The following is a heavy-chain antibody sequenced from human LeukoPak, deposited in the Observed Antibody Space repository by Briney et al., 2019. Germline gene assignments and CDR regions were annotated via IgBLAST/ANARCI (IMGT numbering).Heavy chain of an antibody. J-gene: IGHJ3*01. CDR2: IYSGGST. V-gene: IGHV3-66*01. CDR3: ARDQYSGYDY. CDR1: GFTFSNAW. Sequence: GGSLRLSCAASGFTFSNAWMSWVRQAPGKGLEWVSVIYSGGSTYYADSVKGRFTISRDNSKNTLYLQMNSLRAEDTAVYYCARDQYSGYDYWGPGTMVTVSS. D-gene: IGHD5-12*01.